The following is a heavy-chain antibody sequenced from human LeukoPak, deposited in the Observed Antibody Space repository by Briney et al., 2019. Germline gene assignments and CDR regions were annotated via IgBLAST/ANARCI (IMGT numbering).Heavy chain of an antibody. D-gene: IGHD4-17*01. J-gene: IGHJ6*03. CDR2: MNPNSGNS. CDR3: ARALQLYGDYYYYYMDV. Sequence: ASVKVSCKPSGYSFITYDIIWVRQATGQGLEWMGWMNPNSGNSGYAQKFQGRVTITSNTSLSTAYMELSSLRSEDTAVYYCARALQLYGDYYYYYMDVWGKGTTVTVSS. CDR1: GYSFITYD. V-gene: IGHV1-8*03.